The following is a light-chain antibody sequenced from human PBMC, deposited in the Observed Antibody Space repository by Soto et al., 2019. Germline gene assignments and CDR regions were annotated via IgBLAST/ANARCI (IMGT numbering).Light chain of an antibody. CDR3: FSYAGSSIYV. Sequence: QSFLAQPASVSGSPGQSITISCTGTSSDVGSYNLVSWYQQHPGKAPKLMIYEGSKRPSGVSNRFSGSKSGNTASLTISGLQAEDEADYYCFSYAGSSIYVFGTGTKVTVL. V-gene: IGLV2-23*01. J-gene: IGLJ1*01. CDR2: EGS. CDR1: SSDVGSYNL.